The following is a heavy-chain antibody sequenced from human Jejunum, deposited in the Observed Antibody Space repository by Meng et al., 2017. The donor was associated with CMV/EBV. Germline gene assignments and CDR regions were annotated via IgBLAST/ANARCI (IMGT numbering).Heavy chain of an antibody. CDR1: GGSVSSNTYD. CDR3: ARWRSSGWYFFDF. Sequence: GGSVSSNTYDWAWIRQSPGEGLEWVGSMYHSGSTYHNPSLKSRVTISVDTSKNQFSLKLNSVTAADTAVYYCARWRSSGWYFFDFWGQGTLVTVSS. D-gene: IGHD6-19*01. CDR2: MYHSGST. V-gene: IGHV4-39*07. J-gene: IGHJ4*02.